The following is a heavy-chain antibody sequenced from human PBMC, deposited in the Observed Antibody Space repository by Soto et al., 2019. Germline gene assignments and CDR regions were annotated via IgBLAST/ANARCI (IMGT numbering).Heavy chain of an antibody. CDR1: GGLVRRDDHY. V-gene: IGHV4-39*02. Sequence: QLQLQESGPGLLKPSETLSLTCAVSGGLVRRDDHYWGWIRQHTGRGLEWIGSILYTGSSYYNPSLKRRVSMSVCTSRNIFSLNLSSVTAADTARYYCARLTTGPNNRGTVLDFCGQGTQINVAS. D-gene: IGHD3-22*01. J-gene: IGHJ4*02. CDR2: ILYTGSS. CDR3: ARLTTGPNNRGTVLDF.